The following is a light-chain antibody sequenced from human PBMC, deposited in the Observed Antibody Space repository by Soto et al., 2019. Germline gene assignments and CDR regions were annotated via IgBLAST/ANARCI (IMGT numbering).Light chain of an antibody. Sequence: EIVMTQSPATLSVSPGERATLSCRASQSVSSNLAWHQQKPGQAPRLLIYGASTRPTGIPARFSGSGSGTEFNLTISSLQSEDFAVYYCQQYNNWPRTFGQGTKVEIK. V-gene: IGKV3-15*01. J-gene: IGKJ1*01. CDR1: QSVSSN. CDR3: QQYNNWPRT. CDR2: GAS.